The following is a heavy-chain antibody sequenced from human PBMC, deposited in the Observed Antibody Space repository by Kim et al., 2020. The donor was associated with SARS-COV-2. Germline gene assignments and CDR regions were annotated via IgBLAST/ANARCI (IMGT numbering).Heavy chain of an antibody. J-gene: IGHJ4*02. D-gene: IGHD6-19*01. V-gene: IGHV4-61*01. CDR2: VYFSGST. Sequence: SETLSLTCTVSGGSVSSNSYYWSWIRQPPGKGLEWIGYVYFSGSTNYNPSLKSRVTTSVDTSKNQFSLKLSSVTAADTAVYYCARREAVAPRYYFDYWGQGTLVTVSS. CDR1: GGSVSSNSYY. CDR3: ARREAVAPRYYFDY.